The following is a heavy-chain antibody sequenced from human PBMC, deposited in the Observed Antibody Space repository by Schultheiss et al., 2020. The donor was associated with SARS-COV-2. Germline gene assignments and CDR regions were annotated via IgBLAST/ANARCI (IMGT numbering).Heavy chain of an antibody. Sequence: SETLSLTCTVSGGSISSYYWSWIRQPPGKGLEWIGYIYYSGSTNYNPSLKSRVTISVDTSKNQFSLQLNSVTPEDTAVYYCARSSTIFGVVIKGEKDDYWGQGTLVTVSS. V-gene: IGHV4-59*12. CDR3: ARSSTIFGVVIKGEKDDY. D-gene: IGHD3-3*01. CDR2: IYYSGST. CDR1: GGSISSYY. J-gene: IGHJ4*02.